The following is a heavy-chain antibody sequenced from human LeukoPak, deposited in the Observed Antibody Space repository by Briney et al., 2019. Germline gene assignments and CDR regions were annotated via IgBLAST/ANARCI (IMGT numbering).Heavy chain of an antibody. CDR2: INPNSGGT. J-gene: IGHJ4*02. V-gene: IGHV1-2*02. D-gene: IGHD3-3*01. CDR1: GYTFTGYY. CDR3: ARDLGYYDFWSGYWLFDY. Sequence: ASVKVSCKASGYTFTGYYMHWVRQAPGQGLEWMGWINPNSGGTNYAQKFQGRVTMTRDTSISTAYMELSRLRSDDTAVYYCARDLGYYDFWSGYWLFDYWGQGTLVTVSS.